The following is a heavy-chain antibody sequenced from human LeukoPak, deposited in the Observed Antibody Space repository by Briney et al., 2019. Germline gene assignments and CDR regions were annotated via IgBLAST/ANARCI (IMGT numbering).Heavy chain of an antibody. J-gene: IGHJ6*03. CDR2: IKIKTDGGTA. V-gene: IGHV3-15*01. CDR3: TPDLMDV. Sequence: GGSLRLSCADSGFTFSSYEMNWVREAPWKRLEWVGRIKIKTDGGTADYAAPVRGRFTMWRDDARSALYLQMNSLQTEDTAVYYCTPDLMDVWGKGTTVTVSS. CDR1: GFTFSSYE.